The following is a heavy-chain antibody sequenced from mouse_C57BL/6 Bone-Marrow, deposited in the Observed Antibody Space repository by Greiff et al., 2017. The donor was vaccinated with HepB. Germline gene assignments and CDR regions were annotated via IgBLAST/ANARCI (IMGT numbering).Heavy chain of an antibody. CDR1: GFNIKDDY. D-gene: IGHD1-1*01. Sequence: VQLKESGAELVRPGASVKLSCTASGFNIKDDYMHWVKQRPEQGLEWIGWIDPENGDTEYASKFQGKATITADTSSNTAYLQLSSLTSEDTAVYYCTTDYRSSYCYFDVWGTGTTVPVPS. J-gene: IGHJ1*03. V-gene: IGHV14-4*01. CDR2: IDPENGDT. CDR3: TTDYRSSYCYFDV.